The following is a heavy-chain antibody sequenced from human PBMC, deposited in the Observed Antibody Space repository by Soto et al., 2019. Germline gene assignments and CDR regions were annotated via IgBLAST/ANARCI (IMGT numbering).Heavy chain of an antibody. D-gene: IGHD2-21*02. CDR2: VNPSGGHT. CDR1: GDTFTDYY. CDR3: ARGGHVVVVTAALEY. Sequence: QVQLVQSGAEVKKPGASVKVSCKASGDTFTDYYIHWVRQAPGQGLEWMGTVNPSGGHTTYAQHXLXXXTXXSDASASTLYMELTSLTSGDTAISDCARGGHVVVVTAALEYWGQGTLVTVSS. V-gene: IGHV1-46*01. J-gene: IGHJ4*02.